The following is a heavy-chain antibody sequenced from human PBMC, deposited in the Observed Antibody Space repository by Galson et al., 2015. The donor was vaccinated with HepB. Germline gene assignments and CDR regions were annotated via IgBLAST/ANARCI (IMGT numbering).Heavy chain of an antibody. CDR1: GFTFSSYN. V-gene: IGHV3-21*01. CDR3: ARGIYSSGWYYFDY. D-gene: IGHD6-19*01. J-gene: IGHJ4*02. Sequence: SLRLSCAASGFTFSSYNMNWVRQAPGKGLEWVSSITGSRSSSTYIYYADSVMGRLTISRDNAKNSLYLQMNSLRAEDTAVYYCARGIYSSGWYYFDYWGQGTLVTVSP. CDR2: ITGSRSSSTYI.